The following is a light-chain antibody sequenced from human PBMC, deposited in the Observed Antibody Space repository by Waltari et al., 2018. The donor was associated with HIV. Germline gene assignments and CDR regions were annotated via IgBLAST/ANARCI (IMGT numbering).Light chain of an antibody. V-gene: IGKV3-20*01. Sequence: EIVLTQSPGTLSLSPGERATLSCRASRSVSINYLACYQHKPGQAPRLLIYGISSRATGIPDRFSGSGSGTDFTLTISGLEPEDFALYYCQQYGGSPRTFGQGTRVEIK. CDR2: GIS. CDR1: RSVSINY. J-gene: IGKJ1*01. CDR3: QQYGGSPRT.